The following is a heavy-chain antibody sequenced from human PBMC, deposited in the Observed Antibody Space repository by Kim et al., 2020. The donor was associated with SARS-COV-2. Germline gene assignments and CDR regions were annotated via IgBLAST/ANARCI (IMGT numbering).Heavy chain of an antibody. CDR2: IRSKAYGGTT. CDR1: GFTFGDYA. D-gene: IGHD3-22*01. J-gene: IGHJ4*02. V-gene: IGHV3-49*04. Sequence: GGSLRLSCTASGFTFGDYAMSWVRQAPGKGLEWVGFIRSKAYGGTTEYAASVKGRFTISRDDSKSIAYLQMNSLKTEDTAVYYCTRDAPHYDSSGYHPWYFDYWGQGTLVTVSS. CDR3: TRDAPHYDSSGYHPWYFDY.